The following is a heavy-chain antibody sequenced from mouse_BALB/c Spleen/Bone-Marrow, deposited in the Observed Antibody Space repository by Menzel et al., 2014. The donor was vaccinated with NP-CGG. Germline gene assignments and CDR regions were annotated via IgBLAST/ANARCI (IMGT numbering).Heavy chain of an antibody. CDR1: GYSFTGYN. CDR3: ARSWVNYFDY. V-gene: IGHV1-39*01. Sequence: EVQLQQSGPELEKPGASVKISCKASGYSFTGYNMNWVKQSNGKSLEWIGNIDPYSGGTSYNQKFKGKATLTVDKSSSTVYMQLKSLTSEDSAVYYCARSWVNYFDYWGQGTTLTVSS. D-gene: IGHD2-1*01. J-gene: IGHJ2*01. CDR2: IDPYSGGT.